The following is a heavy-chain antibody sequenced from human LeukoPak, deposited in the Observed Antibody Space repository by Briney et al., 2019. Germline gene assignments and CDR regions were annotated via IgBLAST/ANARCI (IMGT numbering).Heavy chain of an antibody. J-gene: IGHJ4*02. V-gene: IGHV3-23*01. Sequence: PGGSLRLSCAASGFTFSSYAMSWVRQAPGKGLDWVSAISGCGGSTYYADSVKGRFTISRDNSKNTLYLQMNSLRTEDTAVYYCAKAADVLLWFGEPGGYYFDYWGQGTLVTVSS. CDR2: ISGCGGST. D-gene: IGHD3-10*01. CDR1: GFTFSSYA. CDR3: AKAADVLLWFGEPGGYYFDY.